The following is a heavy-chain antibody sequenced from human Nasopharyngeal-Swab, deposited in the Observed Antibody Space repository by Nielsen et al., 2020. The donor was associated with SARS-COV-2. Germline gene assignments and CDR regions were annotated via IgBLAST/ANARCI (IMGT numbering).Heavy chain of an antibody. V-gene: IGHV3-73*01. CDR3: TTDFYFDY. CDR2: IGDKDHNYAT. CDR1: GFIFSASA. Sequence: GGSLRPSCAASGFIFSASAIHWARQASGKGRDWVGRIGDKDHNYATTYGASVQGWFTISRDDSKNTAFLQMDSLKTEDTALYYCTTDFYFDYWGQGTLVTVSS. J-gene: IGHJ4*02.